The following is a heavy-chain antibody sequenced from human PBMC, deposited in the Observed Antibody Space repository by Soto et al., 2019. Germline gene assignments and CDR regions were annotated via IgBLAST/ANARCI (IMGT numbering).Heavy chain of an antibody. CDR3: ARLVFYCSRPSCNGYYYYGLDV. CDR2: IYYSGST. J-gene: IGHJ6*02. Sequence: PXGTLSLTCTVSGGSISSSSYYWGWIRQPPGKGLEWIGSIYYSGSTYHNPSLKSRVTISVDTSKNQFSLKLSSVTAADTALYYCARLVFYCSRPSCNGYYYYGLDVWGRGTTVTVSS. CDR1: GGSISSSSYY. D-gene: IGHD2-2*01. V-gene: IGHV4-39*01.